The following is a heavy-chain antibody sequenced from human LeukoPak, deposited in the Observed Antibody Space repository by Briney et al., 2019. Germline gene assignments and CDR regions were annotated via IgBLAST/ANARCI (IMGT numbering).Heavy chain of an antibody. CDR1: GYTFTGYY. J-gene: IGHJ4*02. V-gene: IGHV1-2*06. Sequence: ASVKVSCKASGYTFTGYYMHWVRQAPGQGLEWMGRINPNSGGTNYAQKFQGRVTMTRDTSISTVYMELSSLRSEGTAVYYCARGKEKRKTSPFDYWGQGTLVTVSS. CDR2: INPNSGGT. CDR3: ARGKEKRKTSPFDY. D-gene: IGHD5-24*01.